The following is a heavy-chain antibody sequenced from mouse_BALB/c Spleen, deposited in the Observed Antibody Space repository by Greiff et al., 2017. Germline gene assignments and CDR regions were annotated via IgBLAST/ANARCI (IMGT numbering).Heavy chain of an antibody. CDR3: ARKADYYRYSFAY. Sequence: VQLKESGPGLVKPSQSLSLTCTVTGYSITSDYAWNWIRQFPGNKLEWMGYISYSGSTSYNPSLKSRISITRDTSKNQFFLQLNSVTTEDTATYYCARKADYYRYSFAYWGQGTLVTVSA. D-gene: IGHD2-14*01. CDR1: GYSITSDYA. CDR2: ISYSGST. V-gene: IGHV3-2*02. J-gene: IGHJ3*01.